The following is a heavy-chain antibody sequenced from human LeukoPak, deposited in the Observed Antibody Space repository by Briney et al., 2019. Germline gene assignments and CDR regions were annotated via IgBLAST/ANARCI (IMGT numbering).Heavy chain of an antibody. CDR1: GGSFSGFF. CDR2: INPTGIT. J-gene: IGHJ5*02. V-gene: IGHV4-34*01. CDR3: ARRRYYGSENYYNVPWFDP. Sequence: PSETLSLTCGVSGGSFSGFFWTWIRQPPGKGLEWIGEINPTGITNYDPSLISRVTISVDTSKNQFSLRLISLTAADTAVYYCARRRYYGSENYYNVPWFDPWGQGTLVTVSS. D-gene: IGHD3-10*01.